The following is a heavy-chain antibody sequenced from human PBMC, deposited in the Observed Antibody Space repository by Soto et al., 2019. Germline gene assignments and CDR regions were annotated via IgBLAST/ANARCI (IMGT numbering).Heavy chain of an antibody. Sequence: QVQLQESGPGLVKPSQTLSLTCTVSGGSISSGGYYWSWIRQHPGKGLEWIGYIYYSGSTYYNPSLKSRVTISVDTSKNPFSLKLSSVTAADTAVYYCARDPGGYCSSTSCYGIDYWGQGTLVTVSS. D-gene: IGHD2-2*03. CDR1: GGSISSGGYY. CDR2: IYYSGST. J-gene: IGHJ4*02. V-gene: IGHV4-31*03. CDR3: ARDPGGYCSSTSCYGIDY.